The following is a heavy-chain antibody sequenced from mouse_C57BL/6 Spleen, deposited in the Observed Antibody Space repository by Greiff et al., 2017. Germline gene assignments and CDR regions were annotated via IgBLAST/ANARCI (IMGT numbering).Heavy chain of an antibody. D-gene: IGHD1-1*01. V-gene: IGHV1-81*01. CDR1: GYTFTSYG. CDR2: IYPRSGNT. Sequence: VQLQQSGAELARPGASVKLSCKASGYTFTSYGISWVKQRTGQGLEWIGEIYPRSGNTYYNEKFKGKATLTADKSSSTAYMELRSLTSEDSAVYFCARGYGSSYDWFAYWGQGTLVTVSA. J-gene: IGHJ3*01. CDR3: ARGYGSSYDWFAY.